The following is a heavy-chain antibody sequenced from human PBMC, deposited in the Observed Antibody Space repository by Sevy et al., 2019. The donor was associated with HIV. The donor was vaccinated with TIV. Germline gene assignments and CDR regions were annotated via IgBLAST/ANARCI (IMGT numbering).Heavy chain of an antibody. CDR2: ISYSGSS. Sequence: SETLSLTCTVSGGSINTIAYYWGWVRQPPGKGLEWIGSISYSGSSYYNPSLKSRVTISVYTSKNQFSLNLGSVTAADPRTAADTAIYYCVRHLFHVFAWGSHRYRDAFDLWGQGTLVTVSS. D-gene: IGHD3-16*02. J-gene: IGHJ3*01. CDR3: TAIYYCVRHLFHVFAWGSHRYRDAFDL. CDR1: GGSINTIAYY. V-gene: IGHV4-39*01.